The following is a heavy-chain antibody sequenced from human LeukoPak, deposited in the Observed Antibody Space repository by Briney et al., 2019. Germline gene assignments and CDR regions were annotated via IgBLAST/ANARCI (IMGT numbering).Heavy chain of an antibody. CDR3: ASQYLLGGREPFDY. J-gene: IGHJ4*02. D-gene: IGHD1-26*01. V-gene: IGHV3-33*01. CDR1: GFTFSSYG. CDR2: IWYDGSNK. Sequence: GGSLRLSCAASGFTFSSYGMHWVRQAPGKGLEWVAVIWYDGSNKYYADSVKGRFTISRVNSKNTLYLQMNSLRAEDTAVYYCASQYLLGGREPFDYWGQGTLVTVSS.